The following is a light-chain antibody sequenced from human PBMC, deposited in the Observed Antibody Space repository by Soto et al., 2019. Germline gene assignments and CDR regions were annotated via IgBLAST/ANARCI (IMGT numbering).Light chain of an antibody. CDR1: QSLLHSNGYNY. CDR3: MQPLQSWT. CDR2: LGS. Sequence: DIVMTQSPLSLPVTPGEPASISCRSSQSLLHSNGYNYLDWYLQKPGQSPQLLIYLGSNRASGVPDWFSGSGSGTDFTLKSSRVEAEDVGVYYCMQPLQSWTFGQGTKVDIK. J-gene: IGKJ1*01. V-gene: IGKV2-28*01.